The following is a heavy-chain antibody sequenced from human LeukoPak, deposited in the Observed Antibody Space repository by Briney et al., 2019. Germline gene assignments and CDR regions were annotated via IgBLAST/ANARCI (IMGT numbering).Heavy chain of an antibody. Sequence: ASVKVSCKASGYTFTSYDINWVRQATGQGLEWMGWMNPNSGNTGYAQKFQGRVTITADESTSTAYMELSSLRSEDTAVYYCARAKTRIQLWFGWDAFDIWGQGTMVTVSS. J-gene: IGHJ3*02. V-gene: IGHV1-8*01. D-gene: IGHD5-18*01. CDR3: ARAKTRIQLWFGWDAFDI. CDR1: GYTFTSYD. CDR2: MNPNSGNT.